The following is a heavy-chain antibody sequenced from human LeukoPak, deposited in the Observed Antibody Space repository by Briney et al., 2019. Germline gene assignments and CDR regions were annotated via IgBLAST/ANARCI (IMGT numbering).Heavy chain of an antibody. CDR2: IYYSGST. Sequence: SETLSLTCTVSGGSISSYYWSWIRQPPGKGLEWIGSIYYSGSTYYNPSLKSRVTISVDTSKNQFSLKLSSVTAADTAVYYCARVDTAMVLHYYYYYMDVWGKGTTVTVSS. J-gene: IGHJ6*03. CDR1: GGSISSYY. D-gene: IGHD5-18*01. CDR3: ARVDTAMVLHYYYYYMDV. V-gene: IGHV4-59*12.